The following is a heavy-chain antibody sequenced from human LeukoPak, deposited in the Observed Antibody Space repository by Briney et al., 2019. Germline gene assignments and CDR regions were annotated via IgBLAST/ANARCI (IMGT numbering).Heavy chain of an antibody. Sequence: SETLSLTCTVSGGSISSYYWSWIRQPAGKGLEWIGRIYTSGSTNYNPSLKSRVTMSVDTPKNQFSLKLSSVTAADTAVYYCARDVEMATMAAFDIWGQGTMVTVSS. CDR1: GGSISSYY. J-gene: IGHJ3*02. D-gene: IGHD5-24*01. CDR3: ARDVEMATMAAFDI. CDR2: IYTSGST. V-gene: IGHV4-4*07.